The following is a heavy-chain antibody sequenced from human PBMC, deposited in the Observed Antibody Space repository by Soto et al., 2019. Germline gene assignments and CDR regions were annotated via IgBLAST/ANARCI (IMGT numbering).Heavy chain of an antibody. CDR3: AKSRLEQYFFDS. V-gene: IGHV4-31*03. CDR1: GGSLTSGGYY. CDR2: IYHGGST. Sequence: SETLSLTCTVSGGSLTSGGYYWSWIRQHPGKGLEWIGYIYHGGSTYYNPSLKSRVTISVDTSKNQFSLKLSSVTAADTAVYYCAKSRLEQYFFDSWGQGTLVTVSS. J-gene: IGHJ4*02.